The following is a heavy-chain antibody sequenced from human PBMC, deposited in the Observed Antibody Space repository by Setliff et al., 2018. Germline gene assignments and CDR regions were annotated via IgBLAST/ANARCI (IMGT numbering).Heavy chain of an antibody. CDR1: GFTFDDYA. CDR2: ISWNSGSI. Sequence: SLKISCAASGFTFDDYAMHWVRQAPGKGLEWVSGISWNSGSIYYADSMKGRFTISRDNAKNSLYLQMNSLRAEDTAVYYCASAGHSGSWFLFDAFHIWGQGTMVTVSS. D-gene: IGHD6-13*01. J-gene: IGHJ3*02. CDR3: ASAGHSGSWFLFDAFHI. V-gene: IGHV3-9*01.